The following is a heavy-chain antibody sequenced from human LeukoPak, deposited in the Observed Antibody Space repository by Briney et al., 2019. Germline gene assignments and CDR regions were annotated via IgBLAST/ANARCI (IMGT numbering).Heavy chain of an antibody. CDR2: IYYSGST. CDR3: ARGSGGDYYFDY. CDR1: GGSISSYY. Sequence: SETLSLTCTVSGGSISSYYWSGIRQPPGKGLEWIGYIYYSGSTNYNPSLKSRVTISVDTSKNQFSLKLSSVTAADTAVYYCARGSGGDYYFDYWGQGTLVTVSS. D-gene: IGHD2-21*02. V-gene: IGHV4-59*01. J-gene: IGHJ4*02.